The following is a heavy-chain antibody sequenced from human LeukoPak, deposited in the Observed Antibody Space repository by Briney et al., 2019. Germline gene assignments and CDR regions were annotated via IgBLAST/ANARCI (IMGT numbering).Heavy chain of an antibody. Sequence: GGSLRLSCAASGFTFDDYGMGWVRQAPGKGLEWVSGINWNGGSTGYADSVKGRFTISRDNAKNSLYLQMNSLRAEDTALYYCAREGVGAIIRLDAFDIWGQGTMVTVSS. CDR2: INWNGGST. V-gene: IGHV3-20*04. CDR3: AREGVGAIIRLDAFDI. J-gene: IGHJ3*02. CDR1: GFTFDDYG. D-gene: IGHD1-26*01.